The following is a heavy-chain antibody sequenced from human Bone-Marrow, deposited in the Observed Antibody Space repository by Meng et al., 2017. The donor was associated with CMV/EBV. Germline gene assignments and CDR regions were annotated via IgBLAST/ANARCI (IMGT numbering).Heavy chain of an antibody. CDR1: GYTFTGYF. CDR3: AREGYCSSTSCSNDN. CDR2: INPNSGVT. D-gene: IGHD2-2*01. J-gene: IGHJ4*01. Sequence: ASVKVSCKASGYTFTGYFMHWVRQAPGQGLEWMGWINPNSGVTNYAQKFQGRVTMTRDTSISTAYMELSRLRSDDTAVYYCAREGYCSSTSCSNDNWGQGPRVTGSS. V-gene: IGHV1-2*02.